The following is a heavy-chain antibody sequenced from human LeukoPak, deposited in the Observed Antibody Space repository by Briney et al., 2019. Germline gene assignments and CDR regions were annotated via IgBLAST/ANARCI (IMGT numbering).Heavy chain of an antibody. V-gene: IGHV3-48*03. CDR3: ARGPYSSNWYVDY. CDR2: ISRTGNSI. CDR1: GFTLSSYE. J-gene: IGHJ4*02. Sequence: GGSLRLSCAASGFTLSSYEMNWVRLAPGKGPEWISYISRTGNSIYYADSVKGRFTISRDSAKNSLYLQMNSLRAEDTAVYYCARGPYSSNWYVDYWGQGTLVTVAS. D-gene: IGHD6-13*01.